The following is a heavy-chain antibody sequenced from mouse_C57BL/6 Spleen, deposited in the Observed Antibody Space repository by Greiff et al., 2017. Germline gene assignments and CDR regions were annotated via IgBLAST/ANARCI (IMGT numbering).Heavy chain of an antibody. CDR2: IHPNSGST. D-gene: IGHD1-1*01. CDR1: GYTFTSYW. Sequence: VQLQQPGAELVKPGASVKLSCKASGYTFTSYWMHWVKQRPGQGLEWIGMIHPNSGSTKYNEKFKSKATLTVDKSSSTAYMQLSSLTSEDSAVYYGARESTVGAELFDYWGQGTTLTVSS. J-gene: IGHJ2*01. CDR3: ARESTVGAELFDY. V-gene: IGHV1-64*01.